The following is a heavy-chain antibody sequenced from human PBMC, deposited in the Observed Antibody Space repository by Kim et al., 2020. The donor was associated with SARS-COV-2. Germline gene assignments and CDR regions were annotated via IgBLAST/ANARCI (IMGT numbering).Heavy chain of an antibody. V-gene: IGHV7-4-1*02. J-gene: IGHJ4*02. D-gene: IGHD4-17*01. CDR2: P. CDR3: ATDTSDYDGFDY. Sequence: PTYAQGVSGRFVFSLDTSVTTAYLQISSLKTDDTAVYYCATDTSDYDGFDYWGQGTLVTVSS.